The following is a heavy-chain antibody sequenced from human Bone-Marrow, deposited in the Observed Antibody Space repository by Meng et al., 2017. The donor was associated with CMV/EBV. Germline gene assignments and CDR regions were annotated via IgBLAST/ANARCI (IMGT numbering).Heavy chain of an antibody. D-gene: IGHD3-3*01. J-gene: IGHJ6*02. CDR1: GYTFTSYD. CDR2: MNPNSGNT. CDR3: ARGYPCGSGYTYGMDV. Sequence: ASVKVSCKASGYTFTSYDINWVRQATGQGLEWMGWMNPNSGNTGYAQKFQGRVTITTNTSISTAYMVLTNLTAEDTAVYYCARGYPCGSGYTYGMDVWGQGTTVTVSS. V-gene: IGHV1-8*03.